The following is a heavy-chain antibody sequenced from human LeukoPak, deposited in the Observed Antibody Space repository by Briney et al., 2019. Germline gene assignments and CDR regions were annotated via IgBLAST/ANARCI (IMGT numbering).Heavy chain of an antibody. CDR1: GGSISGKY. J-gene: IGHJ4*02. Sequence: PSESLSLTCSVSGGSISGKYWSWIRQPAGKGLEWLGRIPNPWNTKYTPPLKRRVTMSADTSKNQFSLEPTSVTAADTAVYYCASPRSGSGWDRDFDYWGQGTLVTDSS. V-gene: IGHV4-4*07. CDR3: ASPRSGSGWDRDFDY. CDR2: IPNPWNT. D-gene: IGHD6-19*01.